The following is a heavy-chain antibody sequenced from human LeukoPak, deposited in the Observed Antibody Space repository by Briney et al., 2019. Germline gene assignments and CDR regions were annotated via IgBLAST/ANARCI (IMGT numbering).Heavy chain of an antibody. V-gene: IGHV4-34*01. Sequence: SETLSLTCAVYGESFSAYFWNWIRQAPGKPLEYIGEINHRGSSHYNPSLKTRVTLSVDTSKNQFSLKLNSVTAADTALYFCARGSSFDGYCSAGACDAGYYDSWGQGTPVTVSS. J-gene: IGHJ4*02. CDR2: INHRGSS. CDR3: ARGSSFDGYCSAGACDAGYYDS. D-gene: IGHD2-15*01. CDR1: GESFSAYF.